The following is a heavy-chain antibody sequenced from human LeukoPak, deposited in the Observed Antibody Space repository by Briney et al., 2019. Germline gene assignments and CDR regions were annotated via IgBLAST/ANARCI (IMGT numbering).Heavy chain of an antibody. CDR3: ARGWSQYSSSLDY. CDR2: IWYDGSNK. J-gene: IGHJ4*02. D-gene: IGHD6-13*01. CDR1: GFTFSSYG. V-gene: IGHV3-33*01. Sequence: GGSLRLSCAASGFTFSSYGMHWDRQAPGKGLEWVTVIWYDGSNKYYADSVKGRFTISRDNSKNTLYLQMNSLRAEDTAVYYCARGWSQYSSSLDYWGQGTLVTVSS.